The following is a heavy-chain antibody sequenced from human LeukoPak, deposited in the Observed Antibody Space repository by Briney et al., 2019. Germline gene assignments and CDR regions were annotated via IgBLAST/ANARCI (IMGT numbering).Heavy chain of an antibody. CDR2: FDPEDGET. CDR3: ATASSWSSHYYYYGVDV. CDR1: GYTLTELS. J-gene: IGHJ6*02. V-gene: IGHV1-24*01. D-gene: IGHD6-13*01. Sequence: ASVKVSCKVSGYTLTELSMHWVRQTPGKGLEWMGGFDPEDGETIYAQKFQGRVTMTEDTSTDTAYMELSSLRSEDTAVYYCATASSWSSHYYYYGVDVWGQGTTVTVSS.